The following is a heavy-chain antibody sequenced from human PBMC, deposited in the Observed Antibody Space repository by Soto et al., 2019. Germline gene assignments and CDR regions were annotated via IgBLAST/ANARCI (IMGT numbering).Heavy chain of an antibody. D-gene: IGHD1-7*01. V-gene: IGHV1-18*01. J-gene: IGHJ4*02. CDR1: GYTFANYG. CDR2: NT. Sequence: QVQLVQSGAEVKEPGASVKISCKTSGYTFANYGVTWVRQAPGQGLEWVGCNTDYAQKFQGTVTMTRATPTSTAYLELRSLKSDDTAVYYCARGVPHLYGGSWNYYFDYWGQGTLVTVSS. CDR3: ARGVPHLYGGSWNYYFDY.